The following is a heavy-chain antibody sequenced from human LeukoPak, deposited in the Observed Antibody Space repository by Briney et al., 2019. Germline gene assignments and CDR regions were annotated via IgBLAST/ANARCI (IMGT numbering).Heavy chain of an antibody. D-gene: IGHD3-3*02. CDR2: IYSSGST. J-gene: IGHJ4*02. V-gene: IGHV4-39*01. Sequence: SETLSLTCSVSGDSISNTNYYWGWIRQPPGKGLEWIGVIYSSGSTYYNPSLRSRVTISVDTAKNQFSLKLTSVTAADTAVYYFARQVYISRSLGGDYWGQGTMVTLSS. CDR3: ARQVYISRSLGGDY. CDR1: GDSISNTNYY.